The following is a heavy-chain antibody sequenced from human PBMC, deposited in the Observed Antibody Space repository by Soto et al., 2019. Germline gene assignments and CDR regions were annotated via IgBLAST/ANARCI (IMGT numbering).Heavy chain of an antibody. CDR1: GFTFSSYS. CDR2: ISSSSSTI. Sequence: PGGSLRLSCAASGFTFSSYSMNWVRQAPGKGLEWVSYISSSSSTIYYADSVKGRFTISRDNAKNSLYLQMNSLRDEDTAVYYCARDGIYYYDSSGYYYPFDYWGQGTLVTVSS. D-gene: IGHD3-22*01. V-gene: IGHV3-48*02. J-gene: IGHJ4*02. CDR3: ARDGIYYYDSSGYYYPFDY.